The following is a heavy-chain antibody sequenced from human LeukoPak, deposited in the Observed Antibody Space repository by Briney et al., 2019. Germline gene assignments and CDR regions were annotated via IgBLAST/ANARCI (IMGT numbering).Heavy chain of an antibody. CDR3: ARDRREYCSDTSCYPQNYFDY. CDR2: IYYSGST. V-gene: IGHV4-59*01. CDR1: GGSISPYY. D-gene: IGHD2-2*01. Sequence: SETLSLTCSVSGGSISPYYWNWIRQPPGHELEWIGHIYYSGSTNYNPSLKSRVTISVDTSKNQFSLKLSSVIAADTAVYYCARDRREYCSDTSCYPQNYFDYWGQGTLVTVSS. J-gene: IGHJ4*02.